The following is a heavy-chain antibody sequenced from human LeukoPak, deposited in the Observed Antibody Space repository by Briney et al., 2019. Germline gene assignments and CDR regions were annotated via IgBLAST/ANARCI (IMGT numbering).Heavy chain of an antibody. D-gene: IGHD5-24*01. V-gene: IGHV3-21*01. CDR3: AKEIENYFDF. CDR1: TFTFSSYT. J-gene: IGHJ4*02. Sequence: GGSLRLSCAASTFTFSSYTMNWVRQAPGTGLEWVSSISSSGSYIYYADSLKGRFTISRDNSKNTLYLQMNSLRAEDTAVYYCAKEIENYFDFWGQGTLVTVSS. CDR2: ISSSGSYI.